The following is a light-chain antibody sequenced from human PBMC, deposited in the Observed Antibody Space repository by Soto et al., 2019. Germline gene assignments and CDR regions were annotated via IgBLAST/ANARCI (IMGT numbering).Light chain of an antibody. CDR1: SSNIGAGYD. CDR2: GNS. V-gene: IGLV1-40*01. Sequence: QSVLTQPPSVSGAPGQTVTISCTGSSSNIGAGYDVHWYQQLPGTAPKLLIYGNSNRPSGVPDRFSGSKSGTSASLAITGRQAEDEADYYCQSYDSSLSGSYVFGTGTKLTVL. J-gene: IGLJ1*01. CDR3: QSYDSSLSGSYV.